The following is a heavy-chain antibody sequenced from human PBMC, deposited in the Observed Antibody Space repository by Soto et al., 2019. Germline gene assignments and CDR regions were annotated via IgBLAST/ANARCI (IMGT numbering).Heavy chain of an antibody. J-gene: IGHJ6*02. V-gene: IGHV1-69*02. CDR2: IIPILGIA. D-gene: IGHD6-13*01. CDR1: GGTFSSYT. Sequence: QVQLVQSGAEVKKPGSSVKVSCKASGGTFSSYTISWVRQAPGQGLEWMGRIIPILGIANYAQKFQGRVTITADKSTSTAYMELSSLRSEDTAVYYCARHGGIVAAGYGMDVWGQGTTVTDSS. CDR3: ARHGGIVAAGYGMDV.